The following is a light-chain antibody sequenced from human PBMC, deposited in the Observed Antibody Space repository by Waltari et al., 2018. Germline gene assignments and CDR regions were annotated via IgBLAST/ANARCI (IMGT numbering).Light chain of an antibody. CDR3: QQLKSYPIT. J-gene: IGKJ4*01. V-gene: IGKV1-9*01. CDR1: QVILGY. Sequence: TQLTQSPSSLAASVGDRVTISCRTSQVILGYLAWYQQKPGKAPKLLIYAASTLQSGVPARFSGSGSGMDFNITISNLQPEDFATYYCQQLKSYPITFGG. CDR2: AAS.